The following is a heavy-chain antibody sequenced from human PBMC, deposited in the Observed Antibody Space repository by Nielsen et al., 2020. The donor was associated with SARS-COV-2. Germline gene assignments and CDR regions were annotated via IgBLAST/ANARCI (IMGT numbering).Heavy chain of an antibody. Sequence: SCAISGDSVSSNSAAWNWIRQPPSRGLEWLGRTYFRSKWYSDSAVSVKSRITINPDTSKNQFSLQLNSVTPEDTAVYYCARDISGWGWFDPWGQGTLVTVSS. CDR1: GDSVSSNSAA. J-gene: IGHJ5*02. V-gene: IGHV6-1*01. CDR3: ARDISGWGWFDP. D-gene: IGHD6-19*01. CDR2: TYFRSKWYS.